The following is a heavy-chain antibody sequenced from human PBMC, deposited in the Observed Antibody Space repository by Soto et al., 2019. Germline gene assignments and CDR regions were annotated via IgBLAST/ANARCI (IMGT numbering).Heavy chain of an antibody. V-gene: IGHV4-34*01. CDR1: GGSVRDYN. CDR2: IHHSGNT. Sequence: QVQLQQWGAGLLKPSETLSLTCAVFGGSVRDYNWNWIRQSPGKGPEWIGEIHHSGNTNHNPSLKSRITMSVDTSKSQFSLKLSSVTAADTAVYYCASNTAFKSDYWGQGVLVTVSS. CDR3: ASNTAFKSDY. J-gene: IGHJ4*02.